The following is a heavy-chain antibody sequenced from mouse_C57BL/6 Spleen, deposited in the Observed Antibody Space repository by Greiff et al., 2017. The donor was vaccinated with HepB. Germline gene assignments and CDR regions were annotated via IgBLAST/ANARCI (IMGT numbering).Heavy chain of an antibody. CDR3: ARISITTVVARYFDV. CDR1: GYTFTSYW. J-gene: IGHJ1*03. CDR2: IYPGSGST. V-gene: IGHV1-55*01. D-gene: IGHD1-1*01. Sequence: QVQLKQPGAELVKPGASVKMSCKASGYTFTSYWITWVKQRPGQGLEWIGDIYPGSGSTNYNEKFKSKATLTVDTSSSTAYMQLSSLTSEDSAVYYCARISITTVVARYFDVWGTGTTVTVSS.